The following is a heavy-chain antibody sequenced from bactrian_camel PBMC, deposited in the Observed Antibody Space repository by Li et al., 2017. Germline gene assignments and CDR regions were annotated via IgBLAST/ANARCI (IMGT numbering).Heavy chain of an antibody. D-gene: IGHD7*01. V-gene: IGHV3S42*01. CDR3: SQGRRTSGGHECRYY. J-gene: IGHJ4*01. CDR2: IISANNST. CDR1: GFTSDSCG. Sequence: QLVESGGGSVQPGGSLRLSCTAPGFTSDSCGADWYRQATGKEREWVSSIISANNSTSYADSVKGRFTIYRDHYKNSLYLQMNSLKTEDTAVYYCSQGRRTSGGHECRYYWGQGTQVTVS.